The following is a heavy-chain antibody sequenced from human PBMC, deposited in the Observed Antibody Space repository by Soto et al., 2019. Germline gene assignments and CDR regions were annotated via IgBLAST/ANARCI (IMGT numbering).Heavy chain of an antibody. CDR3: ARSSLGADGNWFDP. Sequence: SETLSLTCAVYGGSFSGYYWSWIRQPPGKGLEWIGEINHSGSTNYNPSLKSRVIISVDTSKNQFSLKLSSVTAADTAVYYCARSSLGADGNWFDPWGQGTLVTVSS. J-gene: IGHJ5*02. CDR1: GGSFSGYY. D-gene: IGHD3-16*01. V-gene: IGHV4-34*01. CDR2: INHSGST.